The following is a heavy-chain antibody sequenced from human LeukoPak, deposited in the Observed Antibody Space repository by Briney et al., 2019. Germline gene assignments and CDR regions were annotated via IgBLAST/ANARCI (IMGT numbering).Heavy chain of an antibody. Sequence: GGSLRLSCAASGFIFSSYAISWVRQAPGKGLEWVSAFSGSGSNTYYADSVKGRFTISRDNSKNTLYLQLNSLRAEDTAIYYCAKKGREAYGSEFDFWGPGTLVTVSS. J-gene: IGHJ4*02. V-gene: IGHV3-23*01. CDR1: GFIFSSYA. D-gene: IGHD3-10*01. CDR3: AKKGREAYGSEFDF. CDR2: FSGSGSNT.